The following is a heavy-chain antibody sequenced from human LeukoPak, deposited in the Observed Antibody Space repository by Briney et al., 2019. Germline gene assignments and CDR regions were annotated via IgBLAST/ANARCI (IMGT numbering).Heavy chain of an antibody. CDR1: GITVSSNY. Sequence: GGSLRLSCAASGITVSSNYMSWVRQAPGKGLEWVSVIYSGGSTNYADSVKGRFSISRDNPKNTLYLQMNSLRAEDTAVYYCARDFGGYSSGFFDYWGQGTLVTVSS. CDR2: IYSGGST. J-gene: IGHJ4*02. CDR3: ARDFGGYSSGFFDY. V-gene: IGHV3-53*01. D-gene: IGHD6-19*01.